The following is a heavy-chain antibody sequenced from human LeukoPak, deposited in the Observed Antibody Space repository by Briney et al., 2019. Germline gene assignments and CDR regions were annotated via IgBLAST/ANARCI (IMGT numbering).Heavy chain of an antibody. CDR1: GFTFTSYG. J-gene: IGHJ4*02. CDR3: AKDPSDIVVVPAAPRFDY. CDR2: IRYDGSNK. V-gene: IGHV3-30*02. D-gene: IGHD2-2*01. Sequence: GGSLRLSCAASGFTFTSYGMHWVRQAPGKGLEWVAFIRYDGSNKYYADSVKGRFTISRDNSKNTLYLQMNSLRAEDTAVYYCAKDPSDIVVVPAAPRFDYWGQGTLVTVSS.